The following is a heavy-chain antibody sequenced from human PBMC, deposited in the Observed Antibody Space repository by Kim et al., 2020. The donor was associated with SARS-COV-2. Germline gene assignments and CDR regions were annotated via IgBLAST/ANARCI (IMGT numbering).Heavy chain of an antibody. D-gene: IGHD6-19*01. J-gene: IGHJ4*02. CDR3: AKEVASSGWYTIDY. V-gene: IGHV3-23*01. Sequence: ADSVKGRFTISRDNSKNTKYLQINSLRADDTAVYYCAKEVASSGWYTIDYWGQGTLVTVSS.